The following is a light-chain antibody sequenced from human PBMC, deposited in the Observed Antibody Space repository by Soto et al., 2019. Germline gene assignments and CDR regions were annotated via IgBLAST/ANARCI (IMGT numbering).Light chain of an antibody. J-gene: IGKJ1*01. V-gene: IGKV3-20*01. CDR3: HQYGDSPWT. CDR1: QTVGTDY. Sequence: ENGFPQSPGILSLSPGERATLSCRAGQTVGTDYVSWYQQKPGQAPRPLIYGASNGATGIPDRFSGTGSGTDFTLTISSLEPDDFAVYHCHQYGDSPWTFGQGTKVDIK. CDR2: GAS.